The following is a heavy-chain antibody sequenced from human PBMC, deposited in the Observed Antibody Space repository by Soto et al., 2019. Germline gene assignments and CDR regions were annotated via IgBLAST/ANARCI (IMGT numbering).Heavy chain of an antibody. D-gene: IGHD3-22*01. Sequence: QVQLAQSGAEVKKPGSSGKVSCKASGGTFSSYAISWVRQAPGQGLEWMGGIIPIFGTANYAQKFQGRVTITADESTSTAYMELSSLRSEDTAVYYCARSPYYYDSSGYYYHFDYCGQGTLVTVSS. CDR3: ARSPYYYDSSGYYYHFDY. J-gene: IGHJ4*02. CDR2: IIPIFGTA. V-gene: IGHV1-69*01. CDR1: GGTFSSYA.